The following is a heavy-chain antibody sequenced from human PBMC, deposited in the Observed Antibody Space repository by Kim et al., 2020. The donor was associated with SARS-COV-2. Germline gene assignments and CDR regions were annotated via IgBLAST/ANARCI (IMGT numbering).Heavy chain of an antibody. CDR3: AKNPRAAATLDY. Sequence: YADSVKGRFTISRDNSKNTLYLQMNSLKADDTALYYCAKNPRAAATLDYWGQGTLVTVSS. J-gene: IGHJ4*02. V-gene: IGHV3-23*01. D-gene: IGHD6-25*01.